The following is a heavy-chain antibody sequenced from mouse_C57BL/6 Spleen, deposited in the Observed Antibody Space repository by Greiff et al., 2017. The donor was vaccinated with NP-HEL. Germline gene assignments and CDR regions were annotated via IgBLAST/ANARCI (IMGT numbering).Heavy chain of an antibody. CDR2: ISSGSSTI. V-gene: IGHV5-17*01. CDR3: AKGRFTTGAWFAY. J-gene: IGHJ3*01. Sequence: EVQLVESGGGLVKPGGSLKLSCAASGFTFSDYGMHWVRQAPEKGLEWVAYISSGSSTIYYADTVKGRFTISRDNAKNTLFLQMTSLRSEDTAMYYCAKGRFTTGAWFAYWGQGTLVTVSA. D-gene: IGHD2-12*01. CDR1: GFTFSDYG.